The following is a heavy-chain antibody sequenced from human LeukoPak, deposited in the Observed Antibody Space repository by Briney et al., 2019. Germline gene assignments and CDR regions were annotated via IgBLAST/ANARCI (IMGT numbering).Heavy chain of an antibody. D-gene: IGHD1-26*01. CDR2: IYYRGST. CDR3: PRKVVGATGRWYFDP. J-gene: IGHJ2*01. V-gene: IGHV4-59*01. CDR1: GGSISSYY. Sequence: PSETLSLTCTVSGGSISSYYWTWIRQPPGKGLEWIGYIYYRGSTNYNPSLKSRVTISVDTSKNQFSLKLSSVTAAYTSVYYCPRKVVGATGRWYFDPWGRGTLVTVSS.